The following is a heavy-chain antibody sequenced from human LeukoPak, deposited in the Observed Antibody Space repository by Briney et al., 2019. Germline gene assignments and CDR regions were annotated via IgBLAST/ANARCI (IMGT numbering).Heavy chain of an antibody. CDR2: ISYDGSNK. CDR3: AKEGYSRGYYSYYYMDV. V-gene: IGHV3-30*18. J-gene: IGHJ6*03. CDR1: GFTFSSYS. Sequence: GGSLRLSCAASGFTFSSYSMNWVRQAPGKGLEWVTAISYDGSNKYYADSVKGRFTISRDNSKNTLYVQMNSLRAEDTAVYYCAKEGYSRGYYSYYYMDVWGKGTTVTVPS. D-gene: IGHD6-13*01.